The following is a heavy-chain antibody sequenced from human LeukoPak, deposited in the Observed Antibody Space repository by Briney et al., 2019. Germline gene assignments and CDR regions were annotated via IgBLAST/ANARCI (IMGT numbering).Heavy chain of an antibody. CDR1: SGSMNSGLYY. J-gene: IGHJ6*03. Sequence: SETLSLTCTVSSGSMNSGLYYWTWIRQPAGKGLEWIGRISNSGSTTYNPSLRSRGTITLDTSKNYFSLKVTSVTAADTAIYYCARETEDIYSPSWGLYDPYHYIDAWGNGPTVTVSS. CDR3: ARETEDIYSPSWGLYDPYHYIDA. V-gene: IGHV4-61*02. CDR2: ISNSGST. D-gene: IGHD5/OR15-5a*01.